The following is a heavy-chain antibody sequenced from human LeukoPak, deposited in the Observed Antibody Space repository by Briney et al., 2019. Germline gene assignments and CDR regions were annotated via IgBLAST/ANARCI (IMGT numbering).Heavy chain of an antibody. J-gene: IGHJ4*02. V-gene: IGHV4-61*01. Sequence: SETLSLTCTVSGGSVSSGSDYWSWIRQPPGKGLEWIGYIYNSGSTNYNPSLKSRITISVDMTKNQFALKLRSVTAADTAIYYCARGPWGNQFDYWGQGTLVTVSS. CDR1: GGSVSSGSDY. D-gene: IGHD3-16*01. CDR3: ARGPWGNQFDY. CDR2: IYNSGST.